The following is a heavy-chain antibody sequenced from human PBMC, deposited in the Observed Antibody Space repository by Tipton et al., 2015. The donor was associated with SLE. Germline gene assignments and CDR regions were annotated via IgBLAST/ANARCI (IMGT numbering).Heavy chain of an antibody. J-gene: IGHJ4*02. CDR1: GYTFTRYS. D-gene: IGHD3-10*01. Sequence: QSGAEVKKPGASVNVSCKASGYTFTRYSISWVRHAPGQGLEWMGWISPYNGNTNYAQNLQGRVTMTTDTSTSTAYMELRSLRSDDTALYYCARVPVLWFGGICYFDYWGQGTLVTVSS. V-gene: IGHV1-18*01. CDR2: ISPYNGNT. CDR3: ARVPVLWFGGICYFDY.